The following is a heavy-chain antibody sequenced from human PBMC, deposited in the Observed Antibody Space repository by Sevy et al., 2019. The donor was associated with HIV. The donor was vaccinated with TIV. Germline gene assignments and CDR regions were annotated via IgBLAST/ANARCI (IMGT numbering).Heavy chain of an antibody. CDR3: ARTDARGLGYFDY. CDR2: IYYSGST. J-gene: IGHJ4*02. CDR1: GGSISSYY. D-gene: IGHD3-16*01. Sequence: SETLSLTCTVSGGSISSYYWSWIRQPPGKGLEWIGYIYYSGSTNYNPSLKSRVTILVDTSKNQFSLKLSSVTAADTAVYYCARTDARGLGYFDYWGQGTLVTVSS. V-gene: IGHV4-59*01.